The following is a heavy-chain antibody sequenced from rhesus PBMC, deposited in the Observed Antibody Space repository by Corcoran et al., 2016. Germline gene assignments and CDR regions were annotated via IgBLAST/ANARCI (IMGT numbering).Heavy chain of an antibody. J-gene: IGHJ4*01. CDR3: ARGSAGTVLFDY. Sequence: QLQLQESGPGLVKPSETLSLTCAVSGYSISSGYGWSWIRQPPGKGLEWIGYISYSGSTSYNPSLKSRVTFSRDTSKNQFSLKLSSVTAADTAVYYCARGSAGTVLFDYWGQGVLVTVSS. CDR2: ISYSGST. D-gene: IGHD5-24*01. V-gene: IGHV4-122*02. CDR1: GYSISSGYG.